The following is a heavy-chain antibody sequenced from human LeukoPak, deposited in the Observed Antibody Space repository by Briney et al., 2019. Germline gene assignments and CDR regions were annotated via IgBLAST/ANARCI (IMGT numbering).Heavy chain of an antibody. CDR1: GGTFSSYA. J-gene: IGHJ3*02. CDR3: ARSLRFLEDARAFDI. Sequence: GASVKVSCKASGGTFSSYAISWVRQAPGQGLEWMGGIIPIFGTANYAQKFQGRVTITADESTSTAYMELSSLRSEDTAVYYCARSLRFLEDARAFDIWGQGTMVTVSS. V-gene: IGHV1-69*13. D-gene: IGHD3-3*01. CDR2: IIPIFGTA.